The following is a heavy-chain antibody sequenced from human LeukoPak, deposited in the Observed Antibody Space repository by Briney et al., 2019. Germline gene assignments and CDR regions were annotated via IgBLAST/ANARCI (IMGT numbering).Heavy chain of an antibody. CDR1: GFTFSNYW. Sequence: HPGGSLRLSCAASGFTFSNYWMICVRQAQGKGLEWVGNIKEDGSEKRYADSVSGRFTISRDNAQTSIYLQMNSLRAEDTAVYYCARASKPWLQLTWGQGTLVTVSS. J-gene: IGHJ5*02. V-gene: IGHV3-7*05. CDR2: IKEDGSEK. CDR3: ARASKPWLQLT. D-gene: IGHD5-24*01.